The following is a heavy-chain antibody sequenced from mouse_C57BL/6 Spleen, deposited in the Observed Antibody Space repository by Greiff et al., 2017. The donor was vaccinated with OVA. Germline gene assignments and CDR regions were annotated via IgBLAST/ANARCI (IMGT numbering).Heavy chain of an antibody. CDR3: ARRITTVEGFAY. CDR1: GYTFTDYY. CDR2: INPNNGGT. D-gene: IGHD1-1*01. J-gene: IGHJ3*01. V-gene: IGHV1-26*01. Sequence: EVQLQQSGPELVKPGASVKISCKASGYTFTDYYMNWVKQSHGKSLEWIGDINPNNGGTSYNQKFKGKATLTVDKSSSTAYMELRSLTSEDSAVYYCARRITTVEGFAYWGQGTLVTVSA.